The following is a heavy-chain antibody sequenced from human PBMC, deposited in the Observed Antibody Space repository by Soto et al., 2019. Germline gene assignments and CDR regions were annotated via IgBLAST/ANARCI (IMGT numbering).Heavy chain of an antibody. J-gene: IGHJ4*02. CDR3: AREGYCTNGVCYRAPDY. CDR2: IIPILGIA. D-gene: IGHD2-8*01. CDR1: GGTFSSYT. Sequence: QVQLVQSGAEVKKPGSSVKVSCKASGGTFSSYTISWVRQAPGQGLEWMGRIIPILGIANYAQKFQGRVTITADKSTSTDYMELSSLRSEDTAVYYCAREGYCTNGVCYRAPDYWGQGTLVTVSS. V-gene: IGHV1-69*08.